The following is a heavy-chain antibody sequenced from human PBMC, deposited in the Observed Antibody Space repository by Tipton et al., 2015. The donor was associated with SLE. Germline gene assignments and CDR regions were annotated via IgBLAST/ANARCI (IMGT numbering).Heavy chain of an antibody. Sequence: LRLSCAASGFTFSTLAMTWIRQSPGKGLECIGESNDSGKTNYNPALKSRATISVDTSRNQFSLRLTSVRAADTAVDYCARGKTSWAIFVVKTYLDSWGQGTLVTVSS. J-gene: IGHJ4*02. CDR1: GFTFSTLA. CDR2: SNDSGKT. V-gene: IGHV4-34*01. CDR3: ARGKTSWAIFVVKTYLDS. D-gene: IGHD2-21*01.